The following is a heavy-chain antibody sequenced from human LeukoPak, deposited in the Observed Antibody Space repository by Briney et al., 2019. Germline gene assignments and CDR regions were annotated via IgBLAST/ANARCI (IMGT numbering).Heavy chain of an antibody. CDR2: VSGSGGST. CDR3: AKAGPSTGTYYGMDV. Sequence: GGSLRLSCAASGFTFSSYAMSWVRQAPGKGLEWVSSVSGSGGSTYYADSVKGRFTISRDASKDTLYLQMNSLRAEDTAVYYCAKAGPSTGTYYGMDVWGQGTTVTVPS. CDR1: GFTFSSYA. J-gene: IGHJ6*02. V-gene: IGHV3-23*01. D-gene: IGHD1-1*01.